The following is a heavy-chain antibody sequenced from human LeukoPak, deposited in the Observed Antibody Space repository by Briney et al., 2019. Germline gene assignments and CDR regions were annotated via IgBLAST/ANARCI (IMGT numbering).Heavy chain of an antibody. D-gene: IGHD6-13*01. CDR2: ISYSGST. V-gene: IGHV4-59*01. CDR1: GDSISSNY. Sequence: SETLSLTCTVSGDSISSNYWNWIRQPPGKGLEWIGYISYSGSTNYNPSLKSRVTISVDTSKNQFSLKLSSVTAADTAVYYCARNIGSSQDYWGQGTLVTVSP. CDR3: ARNIGSSQDY. J-gene: IGHJ4*02.